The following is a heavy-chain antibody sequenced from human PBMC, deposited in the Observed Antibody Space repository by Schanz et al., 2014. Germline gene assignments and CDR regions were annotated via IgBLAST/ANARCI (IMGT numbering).Heavy chain of an antibody. Sequence: EVQLVESGGTVVQPGGSLRLSCAASGFTFRNYGMSWVRQAPGKGLEWVSFISSSGTSIYYADSVKGRFTISRDNAKNSLYLQMNGLRAEDTAVYFCARDLSSLIQGDVWGKGTTVTVSS. CDR3: ARDLSSLIQGDV. V-gene: IGHV3-48*01. D-gene: IGHD2-2*01. CDR2: ISSSGTSI. CDR1: GFTFRNYG. J-gene: IGHJ6*04.